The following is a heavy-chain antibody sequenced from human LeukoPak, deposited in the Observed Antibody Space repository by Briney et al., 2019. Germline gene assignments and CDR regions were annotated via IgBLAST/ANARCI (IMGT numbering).Heavy chain of an antibody. J-gene: IGHJ4*02. D-gene: IGHD4-17*01. Sequence: GGSLRLSCAASGFTFSSYAMHWVRQAPGKGLEWVAVISYDGSNKYYADSVKGRFTISRDNSKNTLYLQMNSLRAEDTAVYYCAREYGDYWDWGQGTLVTVSS. CDR1: GFTFSSYA. CDR2: ISYDGSNK. V-gene: IGHV3-30-3*01. CDR3: AREYGDYWD.